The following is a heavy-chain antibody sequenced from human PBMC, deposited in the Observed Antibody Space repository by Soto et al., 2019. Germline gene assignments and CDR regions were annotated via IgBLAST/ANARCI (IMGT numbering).Heavy chain of an antibody. J-gene: IGHJ3*02. D-gene: IGHD6-19*01. Sequence: EVQLVESGGGLVQPGRSLRLSCAASGFTVDDYAMHWVRQAPGKGREWVSGISWNSVNIAYAFSVKGRFPISRDNAKNSLYLQMNSLSTEDTALYYCANRRALSGRTDGFDIWGQGTMVTVYS. CDR2: ISWNSVNI. V-gene: IGHV3-9*01. CDR1: GFTVDDYA. CDR3: ANRRALSGRTDGFDI.